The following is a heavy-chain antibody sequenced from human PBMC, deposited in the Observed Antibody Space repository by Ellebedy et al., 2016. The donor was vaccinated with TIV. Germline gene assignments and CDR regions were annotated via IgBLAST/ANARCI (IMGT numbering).Heavy chain of an antibody. CDR2: INPNSGDT. J-gene: IGHJ3*02. D-gene: IGHD5-24*01. CDR1: GYTFTAYF. Sequence: ASVKVSCKASGYTFTAYFIHWVRQAPGQGLEWMGWINPNSGDTNSAQKFHGRVIMTSDTSISTAYMDLTRLTSDDTAAYYCAREGGYNALDIWGQGTMVTVSS. CDR3: AREGGYNALDI. V-gene: IGHV1-2*02.